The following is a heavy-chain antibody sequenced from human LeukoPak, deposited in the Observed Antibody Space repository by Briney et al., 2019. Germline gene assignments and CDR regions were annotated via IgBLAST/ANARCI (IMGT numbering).Heavy chain of an antibody. CDR3: ARGRSVAGTGY. V-gene: IGHV4-39*02. CDR1: GGSFSSYY. J-gene: IGHJ4*02. CDR2: IYHSGST. Sequence: SETLSLTCAVYGGSFSSYYWGWIRQPPGKGLEWIGSIYHSGSTYYNPSLKSRVTISVDTSKNHFSLKLSSVTAADTAVYYCARGRSVAGTGYWGQGNMVTVSS. D-gene: IGHD6-19*01.